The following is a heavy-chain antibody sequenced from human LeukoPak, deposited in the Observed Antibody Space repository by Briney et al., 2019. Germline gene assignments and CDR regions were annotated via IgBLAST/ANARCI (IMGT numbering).Heavy chain of an antibody. CDR2: ISSSSSYI. CDR3: ARDYCSSTSCYIDH. V-gene: IGHV3-21*01. Sequence: PGGSLRLSCAASGFTFSSYSMNWVRQAPGKGLEWVSSISSSSSYIYYADSVKGRFTISRDNAKNSLYLQMNSLRAEDTAVYYCARDYCSSTSCYIDHWGQGTLVTVSS. D-gene: IGHD2-2*02. J-gene: IGHJ4*02. CDR1: GFTFSSYS.